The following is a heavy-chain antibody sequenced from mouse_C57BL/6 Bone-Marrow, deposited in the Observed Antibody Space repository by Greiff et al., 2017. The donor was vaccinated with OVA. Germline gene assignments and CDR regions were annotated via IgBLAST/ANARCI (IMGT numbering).Heavy chain of an antibody. CDR2: ISSGGDYI. J-gene: IGHJ4*01. D-gene: IGHD1-1*01. V-gene: IGHV5-9-1*02. CDR1: GFTFSSYA. CDR3: THTVVAPYYAMDY. Sequence: EVKLMESGAGLVKPGGSLKLSCAASGFTFSSYAMSWVRQTPEKRLEWVAYISSGGDYIYYADTVKGRFTISRDNARNTLYLQMSSLKSEDTAMYYCTHTVVAPYYAMDYWGQGTSVTVSS.